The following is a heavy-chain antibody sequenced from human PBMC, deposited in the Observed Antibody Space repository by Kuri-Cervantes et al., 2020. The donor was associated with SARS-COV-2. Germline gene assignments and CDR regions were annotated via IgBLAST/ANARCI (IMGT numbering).Heavy chain of an antibody. D-gene: IGHD2-2*01. CDR1: GYTFTSFA. CDR3: AIIDCSSTSCYAHAA. Sequence: ASVKVSCKASGYTFTSFAMHWVRQAPGQSLEWLGWINIGRGHTKYSQKFQGRVTMTRNTSISTAYMELSSLRSEDTAVYYCAIIDCSSTSCYAHAAWGQGTLVTVSS. J-gene: IGHJ5*02. CDR2: INIGRGHT. V-gene: IGHV1-3*04.